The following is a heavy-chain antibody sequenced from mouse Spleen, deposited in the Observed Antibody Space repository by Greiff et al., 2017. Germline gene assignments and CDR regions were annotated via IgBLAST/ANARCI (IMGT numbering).Heavy chain of an antibody. D-gene: IGHD4-1*01. J-gene: IGHJ4*01. V-gene: IGHV5-9-3*01. CDR2: ISSGGSYT. CDR3: ARHGTGTGYAMDY. CDR1: GFTFSSYA. Sequence: DVHLVESGGGLVKPGGSLKLSCAASGFTFSSYAMSWVRQTPEKRLEWVATISSGGSYTYYPDSVKGRFTISRDNAKNTLYLQMSSLRSEDTAMYYCARHGTGTGYAMDYWGQGTSVTVSS.